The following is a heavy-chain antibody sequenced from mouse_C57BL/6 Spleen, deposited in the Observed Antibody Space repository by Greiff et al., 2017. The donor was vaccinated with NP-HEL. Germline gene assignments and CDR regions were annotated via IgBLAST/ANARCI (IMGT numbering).Heavy chain of an antibody. CDR1: GYTFTNYW. D-gene: IGHD2-4*01. V-gene: IGHV1-63*01. CDR3: ASRGRFYYDYDAGVFDY. Sequence: VQLQQSGAELVRPGTSVKMSCKASGYTFTNYWIGWAKQRPGHGLEWIGDIYPGGGYTNYNEKFKGKATLTADKSSNTAYMQFSSLTSEDSAIYYGASRGRFYYDYDAGVFDYWGQGTTLTVSS. CDR2: IYPGGGYT. J-gene: IGHJ2*01.